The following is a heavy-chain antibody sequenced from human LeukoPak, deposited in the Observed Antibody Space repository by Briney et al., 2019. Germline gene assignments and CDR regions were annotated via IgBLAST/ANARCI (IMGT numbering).Heavy chain of an antibody. CDR1: GFTFSSYT. CDR2: LSYDGSNK. CDR3: ARGRYCSSTSCYENYYYALDI. Sequence: GRTLRLSCAASGFTFSSYTMHWVRQAQGKGLEWLAVLSYDGSNKYYADSVKGRFTISRDNSRNTMYLQMNSLRAEDTAVYYCARGRYCSSTSCYENYYYALDIWGQGTTVTVSS. V-gene: IGHV3-30-3*01. D-gene: IGHD2-2*01. J-gene: IGHJ6*02.